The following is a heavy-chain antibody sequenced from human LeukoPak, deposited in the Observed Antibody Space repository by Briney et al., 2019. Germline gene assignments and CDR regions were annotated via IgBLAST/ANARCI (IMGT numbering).Heavy chain of an antibody. J-gene: IGHJ4*02. Sequence: PGDSLRLSCAASGFTLSTYCMNWVRQAPGQGLEWVSSISPSSTYIFYADSVKGRFTISRDNAKKSLYLQMNSLRAEGTAVYYCARDWGAYYHFFDYWGQGTLVTVS. CDR1: GFTLSTYC. D-gene: IGHD3-22*01. V-gene: IGHV3-21*01. CDR2: ISPSSTYI. CDR3: ARDWGAYYHFFDY.